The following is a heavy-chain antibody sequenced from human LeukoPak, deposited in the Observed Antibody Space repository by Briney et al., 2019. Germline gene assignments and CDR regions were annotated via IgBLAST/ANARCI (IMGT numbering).Heavy chain of an antibody. CDR3: ATDSSGYSTLLDY. CDR2: IYYSGST. J-gene: IGHJ4*02. Sequence: PSETLSLTCAVYGGSFSGYYWSWIRQPPGKGLEWIGYIYYSGSTNYNPSLKSRVTISVDTSKNQFSLKLSSVTAADTAVYYCATDSSGYSTLLDYWGQGTLVTVSS. CDR1: GGSFSGYY. D-gene: IGHD3-22*01. V-gene: IGHV4-59*01.